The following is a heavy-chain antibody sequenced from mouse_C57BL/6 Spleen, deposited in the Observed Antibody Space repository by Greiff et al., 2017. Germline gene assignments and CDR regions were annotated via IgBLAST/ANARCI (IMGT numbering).Heavy chain of an antibody. CDR3: ARSDYGTMGY. V-gene: IGHV1-61*01. CDR1: GYTFTSYW. Sequence: QVQLQQPGAELVRPGSSVKMSCKASGYTFTSYWMPWVKQRPGQGLEWIGDIYPSGGKTNYNEKFKDKATFTVDKSSSAAYMQLSSLTSEDAAVYYCARSDYGTMGYWGQGTAVTVSS. CDR2: IYPSGGKT. D-gene: IGHD1-1*01. J-gene: IGHJ4*01.